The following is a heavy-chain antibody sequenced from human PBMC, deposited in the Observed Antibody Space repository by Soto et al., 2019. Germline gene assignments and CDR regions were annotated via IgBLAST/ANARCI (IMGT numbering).Heavy chain of an antibody. CDR1: GYTFTNHD. V-gene: IGHV1-8*01. CDR2: MNPNSGVT. Sequence: QVQLVQSGAEMKTPGASVKVSCKASGYTFTNHDINWVRQVTGQGLEWMGWMNPNSGVTGYAQKFQGRVTMTRNNSISTAYMELSSLRSEDTAVYYCVRDGDGYGTTFDYWGQGTLVPVSS. D-gene: IGHD5-18*01. CDR3: VRDGDGYGTTFDY. J-gene: IGHJ4*02.